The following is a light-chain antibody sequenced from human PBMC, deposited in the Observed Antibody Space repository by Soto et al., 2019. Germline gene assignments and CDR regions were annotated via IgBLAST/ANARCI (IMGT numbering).Light chain of an antibody. V-gene: IGLV1-44*01. J-gene: IGLJ2*01. CDR2: SNT. CDR1: SSNIGSNT. CDR3: AAWVDSLMGQVF. Sequence: QSVLTQPPSASGAPGQRVTISCSGSSSNIGSNTVNWYQQFPGTAPKLVIYSNTQRPSGVPDRFSGSKSGTSASLAISGLQSKVEAVYFLAAWVDSLMGQVFFGGGPHRTV.